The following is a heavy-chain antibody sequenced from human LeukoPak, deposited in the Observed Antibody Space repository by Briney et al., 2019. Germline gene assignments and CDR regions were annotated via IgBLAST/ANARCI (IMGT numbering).Heavy chain of an antibody. CDR2: INTNTGNP. D-gene: IGHD3-22*01. V-gene: IGHV7-4-1*02. CDR1: GYTFTSYA. J-gene: IGHJ4*02. Sequence: ASVKVSCKASGYTFTSYAMNWVRQAPGQGLEWMGWINTNTGNPTYAQGFTGRFVFSLDTSVSTAYLQISSLKAGDTAVYYCARSVSYYYDSSGQHDYWGQGTLVTVSS. CDR3: ARSVSYYYDSSGQHDY.